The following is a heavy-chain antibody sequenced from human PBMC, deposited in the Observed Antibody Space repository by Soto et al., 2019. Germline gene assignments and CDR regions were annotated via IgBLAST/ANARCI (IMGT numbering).Heavy chain of an antibody. D-gene: IGHD3-22*01. V-gene: IGHV1-69*13. CDR1: GGTFSSYA. CDR2: IIPIFGTA. Sequence: GASVKVSCKASGGTFSSYAISWVRQAPGQGLEWMGGIIPIFGTANYAQKFQGRVTITADESTSTAYMELSSLRSEDTAVYYCATTPYYYDSSGYSHHLYYYYGMDVGGQGTTVTVSS. J-gene: IGHJ6*02. CDR3: ATTPYYYDSSGYSHHLYYYYGMDV.